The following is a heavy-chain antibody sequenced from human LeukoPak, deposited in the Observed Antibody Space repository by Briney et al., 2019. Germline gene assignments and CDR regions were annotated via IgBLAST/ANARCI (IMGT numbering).Heavy chain of an antibody. V-gene: IGHV3-11*01. J-gene: IGHJ3*02. CDR3: ERRIAGDGSHAFDI. Sequence: GGSLRLSCAVSGFTFSDYNMGWMRQAPGEGLEWVSYTRYSDNNMLYAAPVKGRFTISRNTVTYSVYLQMNSLRAADTAVYYCERRIAGDGSHAFDIWGQGTMVTVSS. CDR1: GFTFSDYN. CDR2: TRYSDNNM. D-gene: IGHD6-19*01.